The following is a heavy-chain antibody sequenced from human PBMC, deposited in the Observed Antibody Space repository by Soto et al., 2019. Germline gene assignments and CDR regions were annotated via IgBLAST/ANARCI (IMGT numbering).Heavy chain of an antibody. J-gene: IGHJ4*02. CDR3: ERQPESTSYSGY. CDR1: GASISTSSDF. CDR2: DYQSGTT. Sequence: QLQLQESGPGLVRSSETLSLTCSVSGASISTSSDFWGRIRQAPGKGLEWIGNDYQSGTTRLNPSLKSRVSISVARSKTQFPLELNSATAADRAVYYCERQPESTSYSGYCGQGILVTVSS. D-gene: IGHD6-13*01. V-gene: IGHV4-39*01.